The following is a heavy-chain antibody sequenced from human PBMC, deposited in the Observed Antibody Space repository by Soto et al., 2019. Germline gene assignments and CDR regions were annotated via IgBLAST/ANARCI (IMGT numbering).Heavy chain of an antibody. D-gene: IGHD5-18*01. CDR2: TNQDGRER. Sequence: EVQLVESGGGLVQPGGSLRLSCVASGFTFRNYWMSWLRQAPGKGLEWVANTNQDGRERYSVDSVKGRFTISRDNAKNSMHLQMNSLRAEDTAVYYCARDRSGYSTDWGQGTRVTVSS. CDR3: ARDRSGYSTD. J-gene: IGHJ4*02. CDR1: GFTFRNYW. V-gene: IGHV3-7*01.